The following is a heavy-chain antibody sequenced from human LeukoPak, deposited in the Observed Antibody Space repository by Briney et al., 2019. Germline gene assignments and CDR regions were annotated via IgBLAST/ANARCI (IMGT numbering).Heavy chain of an antibody. J-gene: IGHJ4*02. CDR1: GFSVSSNY. CDR3: ARWVAGTVCYDY. D-gene: IGHD6-19*01. V-gene: IGHV3-66*01. Sequence: PGGSLRLSCAVSGFSVSSNYMSWVRQAPGKGLEWVSLIYSGGTTYYGDAVKGRFTISRDNAKNSLYPQMNSLRAEDTAVYYCARWVAGTVCYDYWGQGTLVTVSS. CDR2: IYSGGTT.